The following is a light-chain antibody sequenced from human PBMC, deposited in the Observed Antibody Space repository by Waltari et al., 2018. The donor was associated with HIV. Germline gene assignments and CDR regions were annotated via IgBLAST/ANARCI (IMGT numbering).Light chain of an antibody. CDR1: QSVSSN. V-gene: IGKV3-15*01. CDR3: QQYNNWPPEIT. Sequence: EIVMTQSPATLSVSPGERATLSCRASQSVSSNLAWYQLKPGQAPRILVFGASTRATGIPARFSGSGSGTEFTLTISSLQSEDFAVYYCQQYNNWPPEITFGPGTKVDIK. J-gene: IGKJ3*01. CDR2: GAS.